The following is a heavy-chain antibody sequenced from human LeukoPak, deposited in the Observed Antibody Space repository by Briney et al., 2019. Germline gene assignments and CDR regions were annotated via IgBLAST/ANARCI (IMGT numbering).Heavy chain of an antibody. CDR3: ARAQAGTGTYYYYMDV. J-gene: IGHJ6*03. CDR1: GGSISSGSYY. V-gene: IGHV4-61*02. CDR2: IQTSGYT. D-gene: IGHD6-13*01. Sequence: ASETLSLTCTVSGGSISSGSYYWSWIRQPAGKGLEWIGRIQTSGYTKDNPSLKSRVTISVDTSKNHFSLKLSSVTAADTAVYYCARAQAGTGTYYYYMDVWGKGTTVTVSS.